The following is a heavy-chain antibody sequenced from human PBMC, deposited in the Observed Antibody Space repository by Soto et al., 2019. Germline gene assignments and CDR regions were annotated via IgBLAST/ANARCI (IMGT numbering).Heavy chain of an antibody. CDR1: GGSISSYY. D-gene: IGHD3-10*01. Sequence: SETLSLTCTVSGGSISSYYWSWIRQPPGKGLEWIGYIYYSGSTNYNPSLKSRVTISVDTSKNQFSLKLSSVTAADTAVYYCARDCYGSGSYLDYWGQGTLVTVSS. V-gene: IGHV4-59*01. CDR3: ARDCYGSGSYLDY. CDR2: IYYSGST. J-gene: IGHJ4*02.